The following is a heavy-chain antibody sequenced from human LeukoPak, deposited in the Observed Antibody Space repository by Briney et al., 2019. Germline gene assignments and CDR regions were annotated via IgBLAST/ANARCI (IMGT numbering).Heavy chain of an antibody. D-gene: IGHD3-10*01. CDR3: ARDMGGSGSYSY. CDR1: GYTFTNYA. V-gene: IGHV1-3*01. J-gene: IGHJ4*02. CDR2: INAGYSNT. Sequence: ASVKISCKASGYTFTNYAIHWVRQAPGQRLEWMGWINAGYSNTKYSQKFQGRVTITIDTSASTAYMELSSLRSEDTAVYYCARDMGGSGSYSYWGQGTLITVSS.